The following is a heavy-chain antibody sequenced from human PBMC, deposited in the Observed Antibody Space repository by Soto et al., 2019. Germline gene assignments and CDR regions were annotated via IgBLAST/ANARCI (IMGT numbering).Heavy chain of an antibody. J-gene: IGHJ3*02. V-gene: IGHV4-34*01. Sequence: SETLSLTCAVYGGSFSGYYWSWIRQPPGKGLEWIGEINHSGSTNYNPSLKSRVTISVDTSKNQFSLKLSSVTAADTAVYYCARAWGYAFDIWGQGTMVTVSS. D-gene: IGHD7-27*01. CDR1: GGSFSGYY. CDR3: ARAWGYAFDI. CDR2: INHSGST.